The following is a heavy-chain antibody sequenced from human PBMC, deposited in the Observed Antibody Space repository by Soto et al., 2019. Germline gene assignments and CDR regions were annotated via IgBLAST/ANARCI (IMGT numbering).Heavy chain of an antibody. CDR3: ARHAGRWLRLTD. CDR2: IYDSGST. J-gene: IGHJ4*02. CDR1: GGSISSYY. Sequence: SETLSLTCTVSGGSISSYYWSWIRQPPGKGLEWIGYIYDSGSTNYNPSLKSRVTISVGTSQNQFSLKLSSVTAADTAVYYCARHAGRWLRLTDWGQGTLVTVSS. V-gene: IGHV4-59*08. D-gene: IGHD5-12*01.